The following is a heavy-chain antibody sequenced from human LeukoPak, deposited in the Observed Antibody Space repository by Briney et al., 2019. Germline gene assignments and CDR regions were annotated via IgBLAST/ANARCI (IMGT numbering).Heavy chain of an antibody. D-gene: IGHD2-2*01. CDR2: IYYSGST. V-gene: IGHV4-39*07. CDR3: ARDPRVPATASPRVDY. J-gene: IGHJ4*02. Sequence: SSETLSLTCTVSGGSISSSSYYWGWIRQPPGKGLEWIGSIYYSGSTYYNPSLKSRVTISVDTSKNQFSLKLSSVTAADTAVYYCARDPRVPATASPRVDYWGQGTLVTVSS. CDR1: GGSISSSSYY.